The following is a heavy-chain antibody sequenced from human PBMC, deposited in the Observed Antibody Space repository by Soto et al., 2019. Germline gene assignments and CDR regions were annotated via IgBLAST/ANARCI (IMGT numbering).Heavy chain of an antibody. Sequence: QVQLQESGPGLVKPSQTLSLTCTVSGGSISSGGYYWSWIRQHPGKGLEWIGYIYYSGSTYYNPSLKKRVNISVDTYKNLFSLKISSVTAADTAVYYCAGEARFLAEATVGWVWFDPWGQGTLVTVSS. CDR1: GGSISSGGYY. CDR3: AGEARFLAEATVGWVWFDP. V-gene: IGHV4-31*03. D-gene: IGHD3-3*01. CDR2: IYYSGST. J-gene: IGHJ5*02.